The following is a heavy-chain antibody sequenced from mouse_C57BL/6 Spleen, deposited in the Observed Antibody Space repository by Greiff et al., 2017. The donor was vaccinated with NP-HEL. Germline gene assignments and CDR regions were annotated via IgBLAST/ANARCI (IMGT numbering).Heavy chain of an antibody. CDR1: GYTFTSYT. J-gene: IGHJ4*01. CDR2: INPSSGYT. V-gene: IGHV1-4*01. Sequence: VQLVESGAELARPGASVKMSCKASGYTFTSYTMHWVKQRPGQGLEWIGYINPSSGYTKYNQKFKDKATLTADKSSSTAYMQLSSLTSEDSAVYYCARITGGAMDYWGQGTSVTVSS. CDR3: ARITGGAMDY. D-gene: IGHD1-1*01.